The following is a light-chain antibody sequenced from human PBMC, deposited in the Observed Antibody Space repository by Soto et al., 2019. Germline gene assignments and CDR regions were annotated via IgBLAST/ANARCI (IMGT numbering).Light chain of an antibody. J-gene: IGLJ1*01. Sequence: SVLTQPPSVSGAPGQRVTSSCSGTSSSSGAGYEVHCYHQLPGTAPKLVVSGNGNRPSGVPDRLSASKSGTSASLAITGLQAEDEGHYYCQSYDKRLTAYVFGTGTTVTVL. CDR1: SSSSGAGYE. CDR2: GNG. CDR3: QSYDKRLTAYV. V-gene: IGLV1-40*01.